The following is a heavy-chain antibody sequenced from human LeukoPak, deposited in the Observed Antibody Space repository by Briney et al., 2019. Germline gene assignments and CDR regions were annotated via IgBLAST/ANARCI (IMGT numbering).Heavy chain of an antibody. V-gene: IGHV4-34*01. CDR1: GGSFSGYY. CDR3: ARVRIVEQGYFDY. D-gene: IGHD1-26*01. Sequence: SETLSLTCAVYGGSFSGYYWSWIRQPPGKGLEWIGEINHSGSTNYNPSLKSRVTISVDTSKNQFSLKLSSVTAADTAVYYCARVRIVEQGYFDYWGQGTLVTVSS. CDR2: INHSGST. J-gene: IGHJ4*02.